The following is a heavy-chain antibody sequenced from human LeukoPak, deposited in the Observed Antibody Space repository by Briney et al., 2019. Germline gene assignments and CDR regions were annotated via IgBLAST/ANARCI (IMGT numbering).Heavy chain of an antibody. V-gene: IGHV4-4*07. CDR3: ARDSWAFYGDYTNWFDP. CDR2: IYTSGST. CDR1: GGSISSYY. D-gene: IGHD4-17*01. Sequence: SETLSLTCTVSGGSISSYYWSWTRQPAGKGLEWIGRIYTSGSTNYNPSLKSRVTMSVDTSKNQFSLKLSSVTAADTAVYYCARDSWAFYGDYTNWFDPWGQGTLVTVSS. J-gene: IGHJ5*02.